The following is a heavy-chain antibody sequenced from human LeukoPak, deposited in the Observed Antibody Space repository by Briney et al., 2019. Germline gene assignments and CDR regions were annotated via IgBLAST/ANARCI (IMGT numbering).Heavy chain of an antibody. CDR3: ARHGLSWSAMGYFDY. Sequence: SETLSLTCTVSGGSISSYYWSWVRQPPGQGLEWIGYIYYSGSTNYDPSLKSRVTISVDTSKNQFSLKLSSVIAADTAVYYCARHGLSWSAMGYFDYWGQGTLVTVSS. CDR1: GGSISSYY. J-gene: IGHJ4*02. CDR2: IYYSGST. D-gene: IGHD3-16*01. V-gene: IGHV4-59*08.